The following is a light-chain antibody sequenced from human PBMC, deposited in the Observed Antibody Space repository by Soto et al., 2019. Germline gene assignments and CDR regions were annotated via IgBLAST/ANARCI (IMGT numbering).Light chain of an antibody. CDR1: QRISSW. J-gene: IGKJ1*01. Sequence: DIQMTQSPSTLSASVGDRVTITCRASQRISSWLAWYQQKPGKAPKLLIYKASSLETGVPSRFSGSGSGTEFTLTISSLQPDDFATYYCQQYSGYSRTFGQGTKVDIK. CDR3: QQYSGYSRT. CDR2: KAS. V-gene: IGKV1-5*03.